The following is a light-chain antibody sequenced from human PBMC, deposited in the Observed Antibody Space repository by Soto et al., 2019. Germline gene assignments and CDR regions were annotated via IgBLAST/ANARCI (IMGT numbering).Light chain of an antibody. CDR2: ASS. CDR1: QTISTY. Sequence: DIQMTQSPSSLSAAVGERVTITCRASQTISTYLNWYQQKPGKAPKLLIYASSCLQSGVPSRFTGSGSGTDCTLTISRLQPEDCATDYCQQSHGIPYTFGQGTKLEIK. CDR3: QQSHGIPYT. V-gene: IGKV1-39*01. J-gene: IGKJ2*01.